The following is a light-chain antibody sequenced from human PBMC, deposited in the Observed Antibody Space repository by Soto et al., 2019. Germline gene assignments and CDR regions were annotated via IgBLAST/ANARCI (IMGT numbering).Light chain of an antibody. CDR3: SSYTSNSTHVV. CDR1: SSDVGGYNY. J-gene: IGLJ2*01. V-gene: IGLV2-14*01. Sequence: QSALTQPASVSGSPGQSITISCTGTSSDVGGYNYVSWYQQHPGKAPNLMIYDVSNRPSGVSNRFSGSKSGNTASLTISGLQAGDGADYCCSSYTSNSTHVVFGGGTKLTAL. CDR2: DVS.